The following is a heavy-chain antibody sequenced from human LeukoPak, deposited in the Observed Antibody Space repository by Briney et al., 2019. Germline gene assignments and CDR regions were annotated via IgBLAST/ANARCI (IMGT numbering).Heavy chain of an antibody. CDR1: GFTFRSYW. Sequence: GGSLRLSCEASGFTFRSYWMGWVRQAPGKGLEWVANIKQDGSEEYYVDSVKGRFTISRDNSKNTLYLQMNSLRAEDTAVYYCAKSRDSEYYDYVWGSYRYPPPDYWGQGTLVTVSS. J-gene: IGHJ4*02. CDR3: AKSRDSEYYDYVWGSYRYPPPDY. D-gene: IGHD3-16*02. V-gene: IGHV3-7*01. CDR2: IKQDGSEE.